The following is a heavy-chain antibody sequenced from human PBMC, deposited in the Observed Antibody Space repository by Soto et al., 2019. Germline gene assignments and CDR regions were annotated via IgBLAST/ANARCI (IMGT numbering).Heavy chain of an antibody. D-gene: IGHD4-4*01. J-gene: IGHJ2*01. CDR3: ARPTPKHYWYFDL. V-gene: IGHV1-3*01. Sequence: GASVKVSCKASGYTFTSYAMHWVRQAPGQRLEWMGWINAGNGNTKYSQKFQGRVTITRDTPASTAYMELSSLRSEDTAVFYCARPTPKHYWYFDLWGRGTLVT. CDR1: GYTFTSYA. CDR2: INAGNGNT.